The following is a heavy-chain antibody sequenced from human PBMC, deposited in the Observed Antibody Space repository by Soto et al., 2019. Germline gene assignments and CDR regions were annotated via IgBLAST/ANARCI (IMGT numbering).Heavy chain of an antibody. Sequence: GESLKISCTGSGYSFTRYWIGWVRQLPGKGLEWMGIIYPGDSDTRYSPSFQGQVTISADKSISTAYLQWSSLKASDTAMYYCARSLELRGDYYYGMDVWGQGTTVTVSS. J-gene: IGHJ6*02. CDR3: ARSLELRGDYYYGMDV. CDR1: GYSFTRYW. V-gene: IGHV5-51*01. CDR2: IYPGDSDT. D-gene: IGHD1-7*01.